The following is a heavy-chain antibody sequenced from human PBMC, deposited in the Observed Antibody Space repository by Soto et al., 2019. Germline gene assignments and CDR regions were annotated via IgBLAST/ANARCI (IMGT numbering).Heavy chain of an antibody. J-gene: IGHJ6*02. Sequence: QVQLVQSGAEVKKPGASVKVSCKASGYTFTSYYMHWVRQAPGQGLEWMGIINPSGGSTNYAQKFEGRVTMRRETSTSNVYMELSSLRSADTAVYYCAREDIGGTYYYGMDVWGQGTTVTVSS. CDR1: GYTFTSYY. V-gene: IGHV1-46*01. CDR2: INPSGGST. CDR3: AREDIGGTYYYGMDV. D-gene: IGHD1-1*01.